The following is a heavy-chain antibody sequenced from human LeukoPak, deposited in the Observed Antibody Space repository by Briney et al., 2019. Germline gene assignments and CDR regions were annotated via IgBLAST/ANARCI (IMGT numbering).Heavy chain of an antibody. Sequence: GGSLRLSCAASGFTFSSYDMYWVRQAPGKGLDWVAFVRYDGSQKYYADSVKGRFTLSRDNSKNTLYLQMNSLRAEDTAVFYCAKGGARLHSYYFDYWGQGTLVTVSS. CDR3: AKGGARLHSYYFDY. J-gene: IGHJ4*02. D-gene: IGHD1-26*01. V-gene: IGHV3-30*02. CDR1: GFTFSSYD. CDR2: VRYDGSQK.